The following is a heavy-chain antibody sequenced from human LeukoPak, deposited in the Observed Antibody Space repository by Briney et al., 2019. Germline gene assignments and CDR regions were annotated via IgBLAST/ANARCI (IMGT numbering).Heavy chain of an antibody. CDR3: ARHGSYDHVWGSYRPNFDY. Sequence: PSETLSLTCTVSGGSISSYYWSWIRQPPGKGLEWIGYIYYSGSTNYNPSLKSRVTISVDTSKNQFSLKLSSVTAADTAVYYCARHGSYDHVWGSYRPNFDYWGQGTLVTVSS. CDR2: IYYSGST. D-gene: IGHD3-16*02. CDR1: GGSISSYY. V-gene: IGHV4-59*08. J-gene: IGHJ4*02.